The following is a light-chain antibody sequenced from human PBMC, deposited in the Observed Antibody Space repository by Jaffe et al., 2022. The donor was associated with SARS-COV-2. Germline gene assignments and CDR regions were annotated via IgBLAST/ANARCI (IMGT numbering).Light chain of an antibody. J-gene: IGLJ3*02. CDR3: GAWDTSLSDFWL. CDR1: SSNIGNNY. CDR2: ENS. V-gene: IGLV1-51*02. Sequence: QSVLTQPPSVSAAPGQKVTISCSGSSSNIGNNYVSWYQQLPGTAPKLLIYENSKRPPGIPDRFSGSKSGTSATLGITGLQTGDEADYYCGAWDTSLSDFWLFGGGTKLTVL.